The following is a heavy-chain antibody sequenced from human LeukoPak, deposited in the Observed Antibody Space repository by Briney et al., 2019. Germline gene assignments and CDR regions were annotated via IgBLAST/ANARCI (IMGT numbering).Heavy chain of an antibody. D-gene: IGHD7-27*01. CDR3: AKDLNWGGR. J-gene: IGHJ4*02. Sequence: PGGSLRLPCAASGFDFSVYGMNWVRQAPGKGLEWVSAIGGSGATIYYADSVRGRFTISRDNFKNTMYLQMSSLRAEDTAVYYCAKDLNWGGRWGQGTLVTVSS. V-gene: IGHV3-23*01. CDR1: GFDFSVYG. CDR2: IGGSGATI.